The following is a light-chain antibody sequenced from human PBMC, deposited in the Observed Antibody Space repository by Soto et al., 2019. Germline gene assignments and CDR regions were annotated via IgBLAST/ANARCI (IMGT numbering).Light chain of an antibody. V-gene: IGKV3-20*01. CDR1: QTVSNSY. Sequence: EIVLTQSLGTLSLSPGERATLSCRASQTVSNSYIAWYQQKPGQAPRLLIYGASSRATGIPDSFSGSGSGKDFTLTISRLDPDDFAVYYCQQYGSSPWTFGQGTKLHIK. J-gene: IGKJ1*01. CDR3: QQYGSSPWT. CDR2: GAS.